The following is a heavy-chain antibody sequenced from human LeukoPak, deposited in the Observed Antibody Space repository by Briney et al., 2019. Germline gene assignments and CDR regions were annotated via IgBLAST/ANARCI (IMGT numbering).Heavy chain of an antibody. CDR2: VYHTGAS. J-gene: IGHJ4*02. CDR3: TRVVNGGHFDY. Sequence: SETLSLTCSASGASINNYYWTWIRQPPGKGLEWIGYVYHTGASGYHPSLKSRVAMSLDTSKNQVSLNLRSVTAADTAVYFCTRVVNGGHFDYWGQGTLVTVSS. V-gene: IGHV4-59*01. CDR1: GASINNYY. D-gene: IGHD2-8*01.